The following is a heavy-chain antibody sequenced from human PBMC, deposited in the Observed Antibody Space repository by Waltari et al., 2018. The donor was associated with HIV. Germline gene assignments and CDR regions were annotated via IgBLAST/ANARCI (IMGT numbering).Heavy chain of an antibody. V-gene: IGHV3-49*05. CDR1: GFNFGDYA. CDR3: TRVHTYLFGVMAEFLDAFDI. D-gene: IGHD3-3*01. Sequence: VQLVESGGDFVKPGRSLRLSCTSSGFNFGDYALSWFRQAPGKGLEWVSFIRSKTYGETPEYAASVEGRFTISRDDSKSIAYLQMDSLKTEDTGLYFCTRVHTYLFGVMAEFLDAFDIWGQGTMVIVSS. CDR2: IRSKTYGETP. J-gene: IGHJ3*02.